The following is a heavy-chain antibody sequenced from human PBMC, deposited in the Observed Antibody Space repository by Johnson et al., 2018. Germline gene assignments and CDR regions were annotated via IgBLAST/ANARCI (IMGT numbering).Heavy chain of an antibody. Sequence: VQLVQSGGDVAQPGGSLRLSCAVSGFVFDDYAMHWVRQAPGKGLEWISMISWNGGATYYADSVKGRFTVSRDSSKSSVFLQMNSLRPEDTALYYCAKERSYNMDVWGKGTTVTVSS. CDR2: ISWNGGAT. D-gene: IGHD3-10*01. V-gene: IGHV3-43D*03. J-gene: IGHJ6*03. CDR3: AKERSYNMDV. CDR1: GFVFDDYA.